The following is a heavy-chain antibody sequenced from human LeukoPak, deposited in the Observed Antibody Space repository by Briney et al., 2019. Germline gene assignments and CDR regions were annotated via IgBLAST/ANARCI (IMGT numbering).Heavy chain of an antibody. CDR2: INHSGST. D-gene: IGHD6-19*01. Sequence: PSETLSLTCAVYGGSFSGYYWSWIRQPPGKGLEWIGEINHSGSTNHNPSLKGRVTISVDTSKNQSSLKLSSVTAADTAVYYCARGGPVAGILYYFDYWGQGTLVTVSS. V-gene: IGHV4-34*01. CDR3: ARGGPVAGILYYFDY. CDR1: GGSFSGYY. J-gene: IGHJ4*02.